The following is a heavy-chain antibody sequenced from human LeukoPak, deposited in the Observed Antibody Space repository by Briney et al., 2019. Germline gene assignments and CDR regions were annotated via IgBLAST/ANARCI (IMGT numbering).Heavy chain of an antibody. Sequence: SETLSLTCAVYGGSFSGYYWSWIRQPPGKGLEWIGEINHSGSTNYNPSLKSRVTISVDTSKNQFSLQLSSVTAADTAVYYCARSRVTPLWYFDYWGQGTLVTVSS. CDR1: GGSFSGYY. J-gene: IGHJ4*02. V-gene: IGHV4-34*01. CDR3: ARSRVTPLWYFDY. CDR2: INHSGST. D-gene: IGHD2-21*02.